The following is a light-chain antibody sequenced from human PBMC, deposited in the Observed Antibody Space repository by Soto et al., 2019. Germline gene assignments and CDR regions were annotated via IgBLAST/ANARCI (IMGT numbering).Light chain of an antibody. CDR2: GAS. V-gene: IGKV3-15*01. CDR1: QSVSSN. CDR3: QQYNNWPPVT. J-gene: IGKJ5*01. Sequence: EIVMTQSPATLSVSPGERATLSCRASQSVSSNLAWYQQKPGQAPRLLIYGASTRATGIPARSSGSGSGTEFTLTLSSLQSEDFAVYYCQQYNNWPPVTFGQGTRLEIQ.